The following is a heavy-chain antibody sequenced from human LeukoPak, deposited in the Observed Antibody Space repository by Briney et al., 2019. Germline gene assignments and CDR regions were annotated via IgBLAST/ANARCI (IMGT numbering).Heavy chain of an antibody. V-gene: IGHV4-34*01. CDR2: INHSGST. CDR3: ARGQYYYGSGSYYNG. CDR1: GGSFSGYY. Sequence: KPSETLSLTCAVYGGSFSGYYWSWIRQPPGKGLEWIGEINHSGSTNYNPSLKSRVTISVDTSKNQFSLKLSSVTAADTAVYYCARGQYYYGSGSYYNGWGQGTLVTVSS. J-gene: IGHJ4*02. D-gene: IGHD3-10*01.